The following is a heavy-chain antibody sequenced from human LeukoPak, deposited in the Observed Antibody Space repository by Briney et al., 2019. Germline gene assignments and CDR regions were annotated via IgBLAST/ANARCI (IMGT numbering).Heavy chain of an antibody. J-gene: IGHJ2*01. Sequence: ASVNVSCKTSGYTFTGYFMHWVRQAPGQGLEWMGWINPNRGGTNYAQKFQRRVNMTSDTSISTAYMELTRLRSDDTAMYYCSREGDYGDYGRLWYFDLWGRGTLVTVSS. D-gene: IGHD4-17*01. CDR1: GYTFTGYF. CDR3: SREGDYGDYGRLWYFDL. V-gene: IGHV1-2*02. CDR2: INPNRGGT.